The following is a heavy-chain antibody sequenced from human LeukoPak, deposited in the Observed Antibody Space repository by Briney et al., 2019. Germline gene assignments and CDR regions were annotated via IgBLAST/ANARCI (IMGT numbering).Heavy chain of an antibody. D-gene: IGHD3-3*01. CDR3: AKGLPTITIFGVVIIPYFDY. Sequence: GGSLRLSCAASGFTFSNYAMSWVRQAPGKGLEWVSLITGSGDSTYYADSVKGRFTISRDNSKNTLYLQMNSLRAEDTAVYYCAKGLPTITIFGVVIIPYFDYWGQGTLVTVSS. V-gene: IGHV3-23*01. CDR1: GFTFSNYA. J-gene: IGHJ4*02. CDR2: ITGSGDST.